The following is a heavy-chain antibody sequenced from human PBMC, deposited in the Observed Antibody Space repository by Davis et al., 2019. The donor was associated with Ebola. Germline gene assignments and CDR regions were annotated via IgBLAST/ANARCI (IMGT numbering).Heavy chain of an antibody. CDR2: IYSGGST. CDR3: ASQSPDYGGNRG. CDR1: GFTFSDYY. V-gene: IGHV3-53*01. Sequence: LKISCAASGFTFSDYYMSWVRQAPGKGLEWVSVIYSGGSTYYADSVKGRFTISRDNSKNTLYLQMNSLRAEDTAVYYCASQSPDYGGNRGWGQGTLVTVSS. D-gene: IGHD4-23*01. J-gene: IGHJ4*02.